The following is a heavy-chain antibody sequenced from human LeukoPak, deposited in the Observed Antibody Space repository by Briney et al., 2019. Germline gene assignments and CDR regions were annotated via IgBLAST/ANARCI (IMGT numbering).Heavy chain of an antibody. D-gene: IGHD6-13*01. CDR3: AGSPVQYSSSWYPYGMDV. J-gene: IGHJ6*02. CDR2: MNPNSGNT. V-gene: IGHV1-8*01. Sequence: GASVKVSCKASGYTFTSYDINWVRQATGQGLEWMGWMNPNSGNTGYPQKFQGRVTMTRNTSISTAYMELSSLRSEDTAVYYCAGSPVQYSSSWYPYGMDVWGQGATVTVSS. CDR1: GYTFTSYD.